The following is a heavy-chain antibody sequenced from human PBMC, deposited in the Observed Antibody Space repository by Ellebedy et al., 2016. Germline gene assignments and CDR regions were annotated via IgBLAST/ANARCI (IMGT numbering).Heavy chain of an antibody. CDR1: GGSFSGYY. CDR3: ARGVREYWYFDL. V-gene: IGHV4-34*01. D-gene: IGHD3-10*01. CDR2: INHSGST. J-gene: IGHJ2*01. Sequence: SETLSLXCAVYGGSFSGYYWSWIRQPPGKGLEWIGEINHSGSTNYNPSLKSRVTISVDTSKNQFSLKLSSVTAADTAVYYCARGVREYWYFDLWGRGTLVTVSS.